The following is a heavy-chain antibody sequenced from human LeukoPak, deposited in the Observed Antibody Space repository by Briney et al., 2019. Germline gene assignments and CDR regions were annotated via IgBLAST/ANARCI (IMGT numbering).Heavy chain of an antibody. D-gene: IGHD3-22*01. V-gene: IGHV4-30-4*01. Sequence: SQTLSLTCTVSGGSISSSDYYWSWIRQPPGKGLEWIGYIYYSGSTYYNPSLKSRVTISVDTSKNQFSLKLSSVTAADTAVYYWAREADYYDSSGYSWGQGTLVTVSS. J-gene: IGHJ4*02. CDR1: GGSISSSDYY. CDR3: AREADYYDSSGYS. CDR2: IYYSGST.